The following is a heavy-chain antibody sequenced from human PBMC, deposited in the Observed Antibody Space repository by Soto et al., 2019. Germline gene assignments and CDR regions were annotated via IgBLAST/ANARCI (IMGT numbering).Heavy chain of an antibody. V-gene: IGHV1-8*02. J-gene: IGHJ5*02. CDR3: ARGGSGWQALNWIDP. D-gene: IGHD6-19*01. Sequence: VKVSCKASGYTFINFDISWVRQAAGQGLEWLGWMNPGSGKTGYASKFQGRVAMTRDASTGTSHLELSSLTSDDTAVYYCARGGSGWQALNWIDPWGQGTLVTVS. CDR2: MNPGSGKT. CDR1: GYTFINFD.